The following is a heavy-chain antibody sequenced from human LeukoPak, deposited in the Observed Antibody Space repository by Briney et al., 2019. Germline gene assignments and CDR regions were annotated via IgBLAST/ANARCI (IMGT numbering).Heavy chain of an antibody. Sequence: SETLSLTCTVSGASIRSSDHYWGWIRQAPGKGLEWIAFIYYSGNTYYNPSFKSRVTISVATSKSQFSLKLTSVAASDTAVYYCARLGGSSSYYRINWFDPWGQGTLVTVYS. CDR2: IYYSGNT. CDR1: GASIRSSDHY. J-gene: IGHJ5*02. V-gene: IGHV4-39*01. D-gene: IGHD6-13*01. CDR3: ARLGGSSSYYRINWFDP.